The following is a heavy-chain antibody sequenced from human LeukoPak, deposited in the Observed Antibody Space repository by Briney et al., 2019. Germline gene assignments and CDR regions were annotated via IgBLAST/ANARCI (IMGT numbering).Heavy chain of an antibody. Sequence: PSETLSLTCIVSGDPISSYYWGWIRQPPGKGLEWIGYIFHSGNTNYNPSLKSRVTMSIDTSKNQFSLRLSSVTAADTAVYYCARQPYTIGAYYFDYWGPGTLVSVSS. V-gene: IGHV4-59*08. J-gene: IGHJ4*02. D-gene: IGHD1-26*01. CDR1: GDPISSYY. CDR3: ARQPYTIGAYYFDY. CDR2: IFHSGNT.